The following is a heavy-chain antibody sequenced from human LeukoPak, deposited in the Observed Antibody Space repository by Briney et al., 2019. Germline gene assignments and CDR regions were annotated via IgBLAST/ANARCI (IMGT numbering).Heavy chain of an antibody. J-gene: IGHJ4*02. CDR2: IYYSGST. V-gene: IGHV4-59*01. D-gene: IGHD5-24*01. Sequence: SETLSLTCAVYGGSFSGYYWSWIRQPPGKGLEWIGYIYYSGSTNYNPSLKSRVTISVDTSKNQFSLKLSSVTAADTAVYYCASIRDGYNYYFDYWGQGTLVTVSS. CDR3: ASIRDGYNYYFDY. CDR1: GGSFSGYY.